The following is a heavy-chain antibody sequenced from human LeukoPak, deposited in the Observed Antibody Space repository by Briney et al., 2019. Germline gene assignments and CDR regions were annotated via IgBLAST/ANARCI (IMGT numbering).Heavy chain of an antibody. CDR3: ARDGAYGDLYNWFDP. CDR2: IKKTGSET. D-gene: IGHD4-17*01. V-gene: IGHV3-7*01. J-gene: IGHJ5*02. Sequence: GGSLRLSCAASGFTFSHFWMSWVRQAPGRGLEWVAYIKKTGSETYYVDSVKGRFTITRDNTRNSLFLQMYSLRAEDTAVYYCARDGAYGDLYNWFDPWGQGTLVTVSS. CDR1: GFTFSHFW.